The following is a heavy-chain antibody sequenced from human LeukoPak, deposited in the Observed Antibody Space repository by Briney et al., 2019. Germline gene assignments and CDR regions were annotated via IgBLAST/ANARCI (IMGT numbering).Heavy chain of an antibody. D-gene: IGHD1-26*01. V-gene: IGHV4-39*01. J-gene: IGHJ5*02. CDR3: ARHEYSGSYYGLSWFDP. Sequence: SETLSLTCTVSGGSISSSGYYWGWIRQPPGKGLEWIASIYYSGSTYYNPSLKSRVTISVDMSKNQLSLKLSSLTAADTAVYYCARHEYSGSYYGLSWFDPWGQGTLVTVSS. CDR2: IYYSGST. CDR1: GGSISSSGYY.